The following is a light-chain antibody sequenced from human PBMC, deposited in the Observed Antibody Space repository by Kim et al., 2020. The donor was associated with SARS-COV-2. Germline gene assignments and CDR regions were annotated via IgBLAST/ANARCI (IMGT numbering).Light chain of an antibody. Sequence: AALGDSSTIPCRASHDSRNDLGWYQQNPVRAPKRLIYGASSWQSGVPSRFSGSGSVTEFTLTISSVQPEDFATYFCLQHNTYPITFGQGTRLEIK. CDR2: GAS. J-gene: IGKJ5*01. CDR1: HDSRND. CDR3: LQHNTYPIT. V-gene: IGKV1-17*01.